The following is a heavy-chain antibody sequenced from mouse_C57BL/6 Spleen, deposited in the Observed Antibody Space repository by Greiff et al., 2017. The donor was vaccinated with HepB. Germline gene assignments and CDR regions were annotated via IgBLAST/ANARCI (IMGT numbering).Heavy chain of an antibody. Sequence: EVKLLESGPGLVKPSQSLSLTCSVTGYSITSGYYWNWIRQFPGNKLEWMGYISYDGSNNYNPSLKNRISITRDTSKNQFFLKLNSVTTEDTATYYCAPITTVAHYAMDYWGQGTSVTVSS. CDR3: APITTVAHYAMDY. V-gene: IGHV3-6*01. CDR1: GYSITSGYY. D-gene: IGHD1-1*01. CDR2: ISYDGSN. J-gene: IGHJ4*01.